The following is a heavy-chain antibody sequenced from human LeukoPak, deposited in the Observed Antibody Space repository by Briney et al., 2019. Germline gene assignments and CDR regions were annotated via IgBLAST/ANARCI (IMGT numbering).Heavy chain of an antibody. V-gene: IGHV3-15*01. CDR3: TTDPIRNVGVDY. CDR2: IKSKTDGGTT. D-gene: IGHD1-1*01. Sequence: GGSLRLFCAASGFTFRNAWLSWARQAPGKGLEWVGRIKSKTDGGTTDYAAPVKDRFTISRDDSKNTLYLQMNSLKTDDTDVYDCTTDPIRNVGVDYWGQGTLVTVSS. J-gene: IGHJ4*02. CDR1: GFTFRNAW.